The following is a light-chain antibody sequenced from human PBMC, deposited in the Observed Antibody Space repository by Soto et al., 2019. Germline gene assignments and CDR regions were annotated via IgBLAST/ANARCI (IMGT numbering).Light chain of an antibody. Sequence: ILLTQSPATLSVSPGERATLSCRASRSISNNVAWYQQKPAQAPRLLRYGASTRATGIPAKFSASGSGTKFTLTFSGLQSEDCAGYFSQQYNEWPPLTFGGAPKVEI. CDR2: GAS. CDR3: QQYNEWPPLT. CDR1: RSISNN. J-gene: IGKJ4*01. V-gene: IGKV3-15*01.